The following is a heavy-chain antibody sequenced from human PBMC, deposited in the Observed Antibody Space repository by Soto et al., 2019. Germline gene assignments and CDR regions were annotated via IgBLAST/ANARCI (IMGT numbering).Heavy chain of an antibody. V-gene: IGHV4-34*02. CDR2: ISHDGGT. CDR1: GGSFDDFY. CDR3: ARGQLVWYGDLTPYHRDMDV. D-gene: IGHD3-10*01. J-gene: IGHJ6*02. Sequence: QVQLQQWGAGLLRPSETLSLTCAFYGGSFDDFYWSWVRQSPGKGLEWVGEISHDGGTNYSPSLAGRVSISVDTSKNQFSLNLRSVTAADTGLYYCARGQLVWYGDLTPYHRDMDVWGQGTTVTVSS.